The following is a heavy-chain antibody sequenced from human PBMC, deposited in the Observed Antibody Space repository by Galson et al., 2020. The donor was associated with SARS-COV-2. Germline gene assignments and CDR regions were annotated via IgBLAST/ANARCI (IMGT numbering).Heavy chain of an antibody. D-gene: IGHD1-26*01. V-gene: IGHV3-23*01. J-gene: IGHJ4*02. Sequence: GESLKISCAASGFTFRYSAMSWVRQAPGKGLEWVSTITGSGGNTHYADSVKGRFTISRDNSKNTLYLQMNNLKAEDAALYYCAKSIVGAVAFDYWGQGALVTVSS. CDR3: AKSIVGAVAFDY. CDR2: ITGSGGNT. CDR1: GFTFRYSA.